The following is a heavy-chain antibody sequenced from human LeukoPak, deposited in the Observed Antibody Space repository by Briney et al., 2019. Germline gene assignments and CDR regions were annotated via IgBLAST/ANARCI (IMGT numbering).Heavy chain of an antibody. CDR1: GYTFTNYA. V-gene: IGHV7-4-1*02. CDR3: AREMVRGVSDF. J-gene: IGHJ4*02. D-gene: IGHD3-10*01. Sequence: ASVKVSCKAPGYTFTNYAMNWVRQAPGQGLEWMGWINTNTGNPTYAQGFAGRFVFSLDTSVSTAYLQISSLKAEDTAVYYCAREMVRGVSDFWGQGTLVTVSS. CDR2: INTNTGNP.